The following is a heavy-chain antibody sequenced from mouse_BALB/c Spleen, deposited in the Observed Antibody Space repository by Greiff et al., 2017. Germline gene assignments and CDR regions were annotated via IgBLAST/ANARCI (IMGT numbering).Heavy chain of an antibody. CDR1: GFTFSSYG. Sequence: EVKLQESGGGLVQPGGSLKLSCAASGFTFSSYGMSWVRQTPDKRLELVATINSNGGSTYYPDSVKGRFTISRDNAKNTLYLQMSSLKSEDTAMYYCARDQRHFDYWGQGTTLTVSS. J-gene: IGHJ2*01. CDR3: ARDQRHFDY. CDR2: INSNGGST. V-gene: IGHV5-6-3*01.